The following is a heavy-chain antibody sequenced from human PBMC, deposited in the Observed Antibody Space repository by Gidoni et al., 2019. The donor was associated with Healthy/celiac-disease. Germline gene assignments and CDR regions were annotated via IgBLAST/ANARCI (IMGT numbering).Heavy chain of an antibody. CDR1: GVTFGSYG. Sequence: QVQLVESGGGVVQPGRSLSLSCAASGVTFGSYGMHWVRQAPGKGLEWVAVIWYDGSNKYYADSVKGRFTISRDNSKNTLYLQMNSLRAEDTAVYYCARDGGRGYSYGLDYWGQGTLVTVSS. V-gene: IGHV3-33*01. J-gene: IGHJ4*02. CDR2: IWYDGSNK. CDR3: ARDGGRGYSYGLDY. D-gene: IGHD5-18*01.